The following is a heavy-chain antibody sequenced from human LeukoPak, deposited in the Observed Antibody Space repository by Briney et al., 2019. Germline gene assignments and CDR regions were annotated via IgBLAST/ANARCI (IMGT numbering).Heavy chain of an antibody. CDR2: ISSSSSYI. Sequence: GGSLRLSCAASGFTFSSYSMNWVRQAPGKGLEWVSSISSSSSYIYYADSMKGRFTISRDNAKNSLYLQMNSLRAEDTAVYYCASRMGSHAFGIWGQGTMVTVSS. CDR3: ASRMGSHAFGI. D-gene: IGHD2-8*01. V-gene: IGHV3-21*01. CDR1: GFTFSSYS. J-gene: IGHJ3*02.